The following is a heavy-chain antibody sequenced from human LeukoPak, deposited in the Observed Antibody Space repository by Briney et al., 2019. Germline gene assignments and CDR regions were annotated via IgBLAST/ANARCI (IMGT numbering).Heavy chain of an antibody. CDR3: ARGGEYSYGLYYYYGMDV. Sequence: ASVNVSCKASGYTFTSYAMHWVRQAPGQRLEWMGWINAGNGNTKYSQKFHGRVTITRDTSASTAYMELSSLRSEETAVYYCARGGEYSYGLYYYYGMDVWGKGTTVTVSS. CDR2: INAGNGNT. J-gene: IGHJ6*04. V-gene: IGHV1-3*01. CDR1: GYTFTSYA. D-gene: IGHD5-18*01.